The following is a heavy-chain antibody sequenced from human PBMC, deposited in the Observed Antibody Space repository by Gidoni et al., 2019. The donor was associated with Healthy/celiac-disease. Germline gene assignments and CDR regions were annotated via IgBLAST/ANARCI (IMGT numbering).Heavy chain of an antibody. CDR1: GFTVSSNY. CDR3: ARGEGPGDY. Sequence: EVQRVESGGGLIKPGGSMRISCASSGFTVSSNYMSWVRQAPGQGLEWVAVIYSGGSTYYAGSVKGRFTITRDNSKNTLYLQMNSLRAEDTAVYYCARGEGPGDYWGQGTLVTVSS. D-gene: IGHD3-10*01. V-gene: IGHV3-53*01. CDR2: IYSGGST. J-gene: IGHJ4*02.